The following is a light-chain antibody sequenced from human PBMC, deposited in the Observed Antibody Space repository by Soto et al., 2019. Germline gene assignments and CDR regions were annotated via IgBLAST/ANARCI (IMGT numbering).Light chain of an antibody. CDR3: SSYTTSGTPYV. CDR2: EVR. V-gene: IGLV2-14*01. CDR1: NSDIGSYKY. J-gene: IGLJ1*01. Sequence: QSVLTQPASVSGSPGQSITISCAGSNSDIGSYKYVSWFQQHPGNAPKLIISEVRDRPSGVSTRFSVSKSGNTASLTISGLQPEDEADYYCSSYTTSGTPYVFGTGTKVTVL.